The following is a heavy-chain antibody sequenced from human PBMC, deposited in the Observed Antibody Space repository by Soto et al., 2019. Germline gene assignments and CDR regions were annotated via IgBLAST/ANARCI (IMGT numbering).Heavy chain of an antibody. D-gene: IGHD5-18*01. Sequence: GGSLRLSCAASGFTFSSYAMSWVRQAPGKGLEWVSAISGSGGSTYYADSVKGRFTISRDNSKNTLYLQMNSLRAEDTAVYYCAKDLGGYSYGHRDYYGMDVWGQGTTVTVSS. CDR2: ISGSGGST. CDR3: AKDLGGYSYGHRDYYGMDV. J-gene: IGHJ6*02. V-gene: IGHV3-23*01. CDR1: GFTFSSYA.